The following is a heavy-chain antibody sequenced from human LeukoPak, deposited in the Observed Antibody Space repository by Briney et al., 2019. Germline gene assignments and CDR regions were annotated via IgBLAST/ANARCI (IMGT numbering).Heavy chain of an antibody. D-gene: IGHD2-15*01. CDR3: ARYRIAPRYYYYMDV. CDR1: GGSISSYY. J-gene: IGHJ6*03. V-gene: IGHV4-59*01. CDR2: IYYSGST. Sequence: SETLSLTCTVSGGSISSYYWSWIRQPPGKGLEWIGYIYYSGSTNYNPPLKSRVTISVDTSKNQFSLKLSSVTAADTAVYYCARYRIAPRYYYYMDVWGKGTTVTVSS.